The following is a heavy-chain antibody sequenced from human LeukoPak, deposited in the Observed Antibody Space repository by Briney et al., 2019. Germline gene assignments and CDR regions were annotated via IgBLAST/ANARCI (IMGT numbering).Heavy chain of an antibody. J-gene: IGHJ4*02. CDR3: ARRISSDRSGLDY. Sequence: PGGSLRLSCAASGFTFSNYVVTWVRQAPGKGLEWVSTITGSGGKAYYADSVEGRFTVSRDNSKDTLYLRMISLSAEDTAIYYCARRISSDRSGLDYWGQGTLVTVSS. D-gene: IGHD3-22*01. CDR2: ITGSGGKA. V-gene: IGHV3-23*01. CDR1: GFTFSNYV.